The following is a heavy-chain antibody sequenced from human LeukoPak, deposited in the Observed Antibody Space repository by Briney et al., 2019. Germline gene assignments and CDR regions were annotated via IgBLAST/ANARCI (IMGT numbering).Heavy chain of an antibody. CDR1: GVSISSREW. V-gene: IGHV4-4*02. Sequence: PSGTLSLTCAVSGVSISSREWWIWVRQPPGQGLEWIGEIHRDGRTRYNPSLKSRVTMSMDYSKNQFSLSVTSVTAADTAIYYCGKTDIYFNPIDYWGPGSLVTVSS. J-gene: IGHJ4*02. CDR3: GKTDIYFNPIDY. D-gene: IGHD3-9*01. CDR2: IHRDGRT.